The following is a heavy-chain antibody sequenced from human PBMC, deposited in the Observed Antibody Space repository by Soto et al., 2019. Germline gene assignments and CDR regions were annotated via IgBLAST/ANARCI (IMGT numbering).Heavy chain of an antibody. D-gene: IGHD3-10*01. Sequence: QVQLVESGEGVVQPGGPRDFSGAASGFPFLAFASYWFPQPPAKGLGWVAVTSFDGSNEYYADFVEGRFTISRDNSKNTLYLQMNSLRPEDTAVYYCARVTGFYGSGEIDYWGQGTLVTVSS. CDR1: GFPFLAFA. CDR2: TSFDGSNE. V-gene: IGHV3-30-3*01. CDR3: ARVTGFYGSGEIDY. J-gene: IGHJ4*02.